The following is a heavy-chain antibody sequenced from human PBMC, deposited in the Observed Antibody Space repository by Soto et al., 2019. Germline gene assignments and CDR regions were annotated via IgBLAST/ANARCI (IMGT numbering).Heavy chain of an antibody. V-gene: IGHV3-7*03. CDR3: AKLFWYDYGEAF. CDR2: IKQDGSAR. Sequence: GSLRLACAASGFTFSNYWMSWVRQAPGKGLEWVANIKQDGSARYYVDSVKGRFTISRDNAKNSLYLQMNSLSAEDTAVYYCAKLFWYDYGEAFWGQGTLVTVSS. D-gene: IGHD4-17*01. CDR1: GFTFSNYW. J-gene: IGHJ4*02.